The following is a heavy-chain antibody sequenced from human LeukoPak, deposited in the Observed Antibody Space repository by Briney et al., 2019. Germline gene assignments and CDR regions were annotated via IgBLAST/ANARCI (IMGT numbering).Heavy chain of an antibody. CDR1: GFTFSSYG. V-gene: IGHV3-23*01. CDR2: ISGSGITR. CDR3: AKDHGGSYFDY. D-gene: IGHD1-26*01. Sequence: PGGTLRLSCVVSGFTFSSYGMSWIRQAPGKGLEWVSAISGSGITRNYADFAKGRFTISRDNSKNTLYLQMNSLRAEDTAVYYCAKDHGGSYFDYWGQGTLVTVSS. J-gene: IGHJ4*02.